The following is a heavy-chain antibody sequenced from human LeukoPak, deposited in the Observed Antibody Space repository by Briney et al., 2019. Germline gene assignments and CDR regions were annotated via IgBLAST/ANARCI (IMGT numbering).Heavy chain of an antibody. CDR2: IYHSGST. J-gene: IGHJ4*02. D-gene: IGHD3-22*01. V-gene: IGHV4-4*02. CDR3: ARVTGYMIEDYFDY. Sequence: SETLSLTCAVSGGSISSSNWWNWVRQPPGKGLEWIGEIYHSGSTNYNPSLKSRVTISVDTSKNQFPLKLSSVTAADTAVYYCARVTGYMIEDYFDYWGQGTLVTVSS. CDR1: GGSISSSNW.